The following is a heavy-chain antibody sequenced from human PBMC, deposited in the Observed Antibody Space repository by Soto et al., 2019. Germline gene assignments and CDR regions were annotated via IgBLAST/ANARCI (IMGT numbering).Heavy chain of an antibody. V-gene: IGHV4-34*01. J-gene: IGHJ6*02. D-gene: IGHD3-3*01. CDR3: ARGGGLRFLEWLSSDYYYYYGMDV. Sequence: PSETLSLTCAVYGGSFSGYHWSWIRQPPGKGLEWIGEINHSGSTNYNPSLKSRVTISVDTSKNQFSLKLSSVTAADTAVYYCARGGGLRFLEWLSSDYYYYYGMDVWGQGTTVTVSS. CDR1: GGSFSGYH. CDR2: INHSGST.